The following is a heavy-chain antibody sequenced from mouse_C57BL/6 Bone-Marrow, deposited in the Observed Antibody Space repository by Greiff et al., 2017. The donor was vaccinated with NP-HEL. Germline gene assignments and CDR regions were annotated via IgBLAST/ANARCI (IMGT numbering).Heavy chain of an antibody. V-gene: IGHV5-16*01. CDR3: ARVYSNYYYAMDY. CDR2: INYDGSST. J-gene: IGHJ4*01. Sequence: VQLKESEGGLVQPGSSMKLSCTASGFTFSDYYMAWVRQVPEKGLEWVANINYDGSSTYYLDSLKSRFIISRDNAKNILYLQMSSLKSEDTATYYCARVYSNYYYAMDYWGQGTSVTVSS. D-gene: IGHD2-5*01. CDR1: GFTFSDYY.